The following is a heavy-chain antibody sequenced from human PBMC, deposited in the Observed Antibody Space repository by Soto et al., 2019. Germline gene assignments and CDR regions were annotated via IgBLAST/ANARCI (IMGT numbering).Heavy chain of an antibody. CDR3: ARDLYDFDYYYGMDV. J-gene: IGHJ6*02. Sequence: ASVKVSCKASGYTFTSYYMHWVRQAPGQGLEWMGIINPSGGSTSYAQKFQGRVTMTRDTSTSTVYMELSSLRSEDTAVYYCARDLYDFDYYYGMDVWGQGTTVTVSS. V-gene: IGHV1-46*01. CDR2: INPSGGST. CDR1: GYTFTSYY. D-gene: IGHD3-3*01.